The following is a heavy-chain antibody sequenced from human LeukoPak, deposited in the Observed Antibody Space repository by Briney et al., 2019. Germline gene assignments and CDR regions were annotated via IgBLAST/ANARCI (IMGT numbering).Heavy chain of an antibody. J-gene: IGHJ4*02. CDR1: GFTFSSRW. CDR3: AKHGRDFDF. V-gene: IGHV3-7*01. CDR2: IKQDGSDK. Sequence: GGSLRLSCAASGFTFSSRWMSWLRQAPGKGLEWVANIKQDGSDKYYVDSVKGRFTISRDNAKNSLYLQMDSLRTDDTAVYYCAKHGRDFDFWGQGTLVTVSS.